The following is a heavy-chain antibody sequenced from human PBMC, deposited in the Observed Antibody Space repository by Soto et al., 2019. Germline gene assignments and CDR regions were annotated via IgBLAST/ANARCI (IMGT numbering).Heavy chain of an antibody. CDR1: GASTVSHYH. Sequence: QVQLQESGPGLVKPSQTLSLTCSVSGASTVSHYHWTWIRQPPGNGLEWMGYIFNSGTTFYNPSLTSRLSISMDTSVNHFSLELRSVTAADTAVYYWALALGPTTGLDYWGQGTLVTVSS. CDR3: ALALGPTTGLDY. V-gene: IGHV4-31*02. J-gene: IGHJ4*02. D-gene: IGHD1-26*01. CDR2: IFNSGTT.